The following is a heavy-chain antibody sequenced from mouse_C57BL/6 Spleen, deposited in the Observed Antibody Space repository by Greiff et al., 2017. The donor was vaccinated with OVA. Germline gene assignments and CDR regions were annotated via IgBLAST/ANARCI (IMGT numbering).Heavy chain of an antibody. Sequence: QVQLKQSGPELVKPGASVKISCKASGYAFSSSWMNWVKQRPGKGLEWIGRIYPGDGDTNYNGKFKGKATLTADKSSSTAYMQLSSLTSEDSAVYFCARRGYYGPYAMDYWGQGTSVTVSS. CDR1: GYAFSSSW. D-gene: IGHD1-2*01. J-gene: IGHJ4*01. CDR2: IYPGDGDT. CDR3: ARRGYYGPYAMDY. V-gene: IGHV1-82*01.